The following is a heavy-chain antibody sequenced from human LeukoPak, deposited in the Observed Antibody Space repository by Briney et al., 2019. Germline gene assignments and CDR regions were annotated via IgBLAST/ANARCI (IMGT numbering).Heavy chain of an antibody. CDR3: AREGAVAGFDF. Sequence: GGPLRLSCAASGFTFSSYATSWVRQAPGKGLEWVSAFRGRGDSTYYADSVKGRFTISRDNSKNTLFLQMNSLRAEDTALYYCAREGAVAGFDFWGQGTLVTVSS. D-gene: IGHD6-19*01. CDR1: GFTFSSYA. J-gene: IGHJ4*02. CDR2: FRGRGDST. V-gene: IGHV3-23*01.